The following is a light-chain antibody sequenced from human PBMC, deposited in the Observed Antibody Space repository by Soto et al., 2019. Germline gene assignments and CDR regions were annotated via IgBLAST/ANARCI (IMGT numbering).Light chain of an antibody. V-gene: IGKV1-39*01. Sequence: DIQMTQSPSSLSASVGDRVTISCLASQSISTYLNWYQQKPGTAPRLLIYRASSVKSGVPPRFSGSGSGRDFTLTISSLRPEDIATYFCQQSYSSPPWTFGQGTKVEVK. CDR2: RAS. CDR3: QQSYSSPPWT. J-gene: IGKJ1*01. CDR1: QSISTY.